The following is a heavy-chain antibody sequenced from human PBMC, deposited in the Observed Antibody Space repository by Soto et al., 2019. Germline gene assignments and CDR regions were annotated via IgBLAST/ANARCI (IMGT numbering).Heavy chain of an antibody. CDR3: ARGSYDDHSDYDPY. Sequence: SETLSLTCTVSGGSVSSGSYYWSWIRQPPGKGLEWIGYIYYSGSTNYNPSLKSRVTISVDTSKNQFSLKLSSVTAADTAVYYCARGSYDDHSDYDPYWSQGSLVTVSS. D-gene: IGHD3-22*01. J-gene: IGHJ4*02. CDR1: GGSVSSGSYY. CDR2: IYYSGST. V-gene: IGHV4-61*01.